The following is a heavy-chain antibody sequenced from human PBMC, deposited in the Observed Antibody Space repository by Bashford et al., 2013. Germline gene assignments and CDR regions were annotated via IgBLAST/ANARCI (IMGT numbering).Heavy chain of an antibody. V-gene: IGHV3-69-1*01. D-gene: IGHD2-2*03. CDR3: ARDRSTLDRTAGIGRIYFDY. CDR2: IMGSVT. Sequence: VRQAPGKGLEWVSAIMGSVTILRRSVKGRCTISRDNAKNSLYLQMNSLRDEDTAVYYCARDRSTLDRTAGIGRIYFDYWGQGNLVTVSS. J-gene: IGHJ4*02.